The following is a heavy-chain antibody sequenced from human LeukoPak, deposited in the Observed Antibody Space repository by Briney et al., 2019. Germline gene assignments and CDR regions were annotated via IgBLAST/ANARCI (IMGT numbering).Heavy chain of an antibody. CDR1: GFSFSNYA. CDR3: AKGGSIVVVPAAEH. V-gene: IGHV3-23*01. J-gene: IGHJ1*01. D-gene: IGHD2-2*01. Sequence: AGGSLRLSCAASGFSFSNYAMTWVRQAPGKGLEWVSAISGSCDSTYYAHSVKGRFTISRDNSKNTLYLQMISLGAEDTAVYYCAKGGSIVVVPAAEHWGQGTLVTVSS. CDR2: ISGSCDST.